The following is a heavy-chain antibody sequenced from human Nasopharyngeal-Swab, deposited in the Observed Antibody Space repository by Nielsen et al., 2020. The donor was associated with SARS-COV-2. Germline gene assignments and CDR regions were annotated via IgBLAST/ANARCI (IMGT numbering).Heavy chain of an antibody. CDR1: GYTFRDYY. D-gene: IGHD3-10*01. CDR2: INPNSGGT. V-gene: IGHV1-2*02. Sequence: ASVKVSCKASGYTFRDYYIHWVRQAPGQGLEWMGWINPNSGGTNYAQKFQGRVTMTRDTSISTAYMELSRLRSDDTAVYYCARDRTYYYGSGSHDYWGQGTLVTVSS. J-gene: IGHJ4*02. CDR3: ARDRTYYYGSGSHDY.